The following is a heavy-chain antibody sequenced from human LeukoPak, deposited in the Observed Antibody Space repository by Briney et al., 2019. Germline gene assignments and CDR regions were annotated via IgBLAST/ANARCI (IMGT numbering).Heavy chain of an antibody. J-gene: IGHJ4*02. CDR1: GGSIRGYY. D-gene: IGHD6-13*01. Sequence: SETLSLTCTVSGGSIRGYYWSWIRQPPGKGLEWIAHMYYSGSSKYNPYLKSRATISRDTPKDQFSLKLTSVTVADTAVYFCAREGVAAAGAFDNWGQGTLVTVSA. CDR3: AREGVAAAGAFDN. CDR2: MYYSGSS. V-gene: IGHV4-59*01.